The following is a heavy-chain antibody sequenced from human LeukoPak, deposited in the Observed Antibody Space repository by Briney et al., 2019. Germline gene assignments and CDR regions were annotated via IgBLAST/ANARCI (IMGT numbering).Heavy chain of an antibody. CDR2: IYTGGST. J-gene: IGHJ6*03. V-gene: IGHV4-4*09. CDR3: ASHGEHNSGWETTTYYYHYYMDV. CDR1: GGSISDSY. D-gene: IGHD5-12*01. Sequence: SETLSLTCTVSGGSISDSYWSWLRHSPRKGLGWIGYIYTGGSTHFNPSLKSRVTMSVDTSKKQFSLKLSSVTAADTAVDYCASHGEHNSGWETTTYYYHYYMDVRGKGTSVTVSS.